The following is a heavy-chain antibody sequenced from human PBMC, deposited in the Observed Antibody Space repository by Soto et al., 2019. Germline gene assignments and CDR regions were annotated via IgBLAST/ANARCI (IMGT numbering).Heavy chain of an antibody. CDR2: IYWDDTK. D-gene: IGHD1-26*01. V-gene: IGHV2-5*02. CDR1: GFSLPTDRVG. J-gene: IGHJ4*02. Sequence: QITLKESGPTLVKPTQTLTLTCTFSGFSLPTDRVGVGWIRQPPGKALEWLAVIYWDDTKTYRPSLKSRLTITKDTSQIQVVLTMTDMDPVDTATYYCAHAYGGRSLYWGQGTLVTVSS. CDR3: AHAYGGRSLY.